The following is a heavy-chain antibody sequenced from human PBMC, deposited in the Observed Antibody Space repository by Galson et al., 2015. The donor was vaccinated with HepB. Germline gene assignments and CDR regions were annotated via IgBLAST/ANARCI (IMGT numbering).Heavy chain of an antibody. J-gene: IGHJ4*02. CDR3: ARTRETSYTSSFDY. CDR2: ISYDGSTT. D-gene: IGHD1-14*01. CDR1: GFTFTDYP. V-gene: IGHV3-30*04. Sequence: SLRLSCAASGFTFTDYPMHWVRQAPGKGLEWVAVISYDGSTTYYADSVSGRFTVSRDNSKKTLYLQMNSLRDEDSAVYFCARTRETSYTSSFDYWGQGTLVAVSS.